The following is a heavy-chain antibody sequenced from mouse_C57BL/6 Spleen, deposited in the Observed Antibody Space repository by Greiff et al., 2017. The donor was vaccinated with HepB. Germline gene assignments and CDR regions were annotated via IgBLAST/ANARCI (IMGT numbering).Heavy chain of an antibody. CDR1: GYTFTSYW. J-gene: IGHJ4*01. V-gene: IGHV1-52*01. CDR2: IDPSDSET. CDR3: ARKGNDNVYAMEY. D-gene: IGHD2-4*01. Sequence: QVQLQQPGAELVRPGSSVKLSCKASGYTFTSYWMHWVKQRPIQGLEWIGNIDPSDSETHYNQKFKDKATLPVDKSSSTAYMQLSSLTSQDSAVYYSARKGNDNVYAMEYWGEKTSVTVSS.